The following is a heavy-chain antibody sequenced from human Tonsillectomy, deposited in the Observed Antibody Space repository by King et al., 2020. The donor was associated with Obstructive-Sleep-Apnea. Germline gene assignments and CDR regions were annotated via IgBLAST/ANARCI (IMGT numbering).Heavy chain of an antibody. J-gene: IGHJ6*02. CDR1: GFTFSDYY. CDR3: ARDPLYSSSWYAAPVGGMDV. V-gene: IGHV3-11*01. Sequence: VQLVESGGGLVKPGGSLRLSCAASGFTFSDYYMSWIRQAPVKGLEWVSYISGSGSTIYYADSVKGRFTISRDNAKNSLYLQMNSLRAEDTAVYYCARDPLYSSSWYAAPVGGMDVWGQGTTVTVSS. D-gene: IGHD6-13*01. CDR2: ISGSGSTI.